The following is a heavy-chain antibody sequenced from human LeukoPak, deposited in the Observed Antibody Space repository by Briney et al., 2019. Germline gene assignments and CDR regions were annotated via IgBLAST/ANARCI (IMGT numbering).Heavy chain of an antibody. D-gene: IGHD3-22*01. CDR3: ARGNHYYDSSGYSDWFDP. CDR2: INPNSGGT. CDR1: GYTFTGYY. Sequence: ASVKVSCKASGYTFTGYYMDWVRQAPGQGLEWMGWINPNSGGTNYAQKFQGRVTMTRDTSISTAYMELSSLRSEDMAVYYCARGNHYYDSSGYSDWFDPWGQGTLVTVSS. J-gene: IGHJ5*02. V-gene: IGHV1-2*02.